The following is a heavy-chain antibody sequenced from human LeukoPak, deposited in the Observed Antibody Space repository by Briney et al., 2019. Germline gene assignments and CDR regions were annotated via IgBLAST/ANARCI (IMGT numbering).Heavy chain of an antibody. D-gene: IGHD3-9*01. CDR3: AKVMRGYYDILTGYFDY. CDR2: INSDGSST. J-gene: IGHJ4*02. V-gene: IGHV3-74*01. Sequence: GGSLRLSCAASGFTFSSYWMHWVRQAPGKGLVWVSRINSDGSSTSYADSVKGRFTISRDNAKNTLYLQMNSLRAEDTAVYYCAKVMRGYYDILTGYFDYWGQGTLVTVSS. CDR1: GFTFSSYW.